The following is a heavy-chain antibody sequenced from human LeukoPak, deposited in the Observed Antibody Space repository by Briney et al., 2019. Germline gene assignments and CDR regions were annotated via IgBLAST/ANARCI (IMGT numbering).Heavy chain of an antibody. Sequence: PGRSLRLSCAASGFTFSNYGMHWVRQAPGKGLEWVAIISYDGTNKYYADSVKGRFTISRDNSKNTLYLQMKSLRVEDTALYYCAKDPLSGGLDVWGQGTSVTVSS. J-gene: IGHJ6*02. CDR3: AKDPLSGGLDV. V-gene: IGHV3-30*18. D-gene: IGHD3-10*01. CDR1: GFTFSNYG. CDR2: ISYDGTNK.